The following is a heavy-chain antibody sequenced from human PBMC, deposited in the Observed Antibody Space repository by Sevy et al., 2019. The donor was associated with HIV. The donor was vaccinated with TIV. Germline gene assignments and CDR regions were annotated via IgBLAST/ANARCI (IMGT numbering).Heavy chain of an antibody. D-gene: IGHD3-10*01. CDR2: ISAYNGNT. Sequence: ASVKVSCKASGYTFTSYGINWVRQAPGQGPEWMGWISAYNGNTNYAQKLQGRVTMTTDTSTSTAYMELRSLRSDDTAVYYCARFTMVRGVILIPMDVWGKGTTVTVSS. J-gene: IGHJ6*03. V-gene: IGHV1-18*04. CDR3: ARFTMVRGVILIPMDV. CDR1: GYTFTSYG.